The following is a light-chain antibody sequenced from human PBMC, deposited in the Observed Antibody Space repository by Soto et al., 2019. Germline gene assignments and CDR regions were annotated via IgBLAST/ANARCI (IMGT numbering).Light chain of an antibody. CDR2: WAS. Sequence: DIVMTQSPDSLAVSLGERATINCKSSQSVLYSSNNKNNLAWYQQKPGQPPKLLIHWASTRKSVVPDRFSGSGSGTDFPLTISSLPAEDVAVYYCQQYYKTPPYTFGQGTKLEIK. CDR3: QQYYKTPPYT. CDR1: QSVLYSSNNKNN. V-gene: IGKV4-1*01. J-gene: IGKJ2*01.